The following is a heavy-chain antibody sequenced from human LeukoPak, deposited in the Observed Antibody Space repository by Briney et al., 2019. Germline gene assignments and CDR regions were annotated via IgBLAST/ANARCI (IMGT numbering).Heavy chain of an antibody. CDR3: ARSSRYFSPLAAFDI. CDR1: GFTFSSYA. D-gene: IGHD3-9*01. J-gene: IGHJ3*02. Sequence: GGSLRLSCAASGFTFSSYAMHWVRQAPGKGLEWVAVISYDGSNKYYADSVKGRFTISRDNSKNTLYLQMNSLRAEDTAVYYCARSSRYFSPLAAFDIWGQGTTVTVSS. CDR2: ISYDGSNK. V-gene: IGHV3-30-3*01.